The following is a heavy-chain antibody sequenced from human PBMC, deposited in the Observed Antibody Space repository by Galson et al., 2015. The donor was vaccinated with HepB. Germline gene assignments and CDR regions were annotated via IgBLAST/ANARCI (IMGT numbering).Heavy chain of an antibody. CDR3: AKGRGGVGCSGGPCYIIDS. D-gene: IGHD2-15*01. Sequence: SLRLSCAASGFTFSSYSMNWVRQAPGKGLEWVSSISSSSSYIYYADSVKGRFTISRDNAKNSLYLQMNSLRAEDTAMYYCAKGRGGVGCSGGPCYIIDSWGQGTLVTVSS. CDR1: GFTFSSYS. J-gene: IGHJ4*02. CDR2: ISSSSSYI. V-gene: IGHV3-21*04.